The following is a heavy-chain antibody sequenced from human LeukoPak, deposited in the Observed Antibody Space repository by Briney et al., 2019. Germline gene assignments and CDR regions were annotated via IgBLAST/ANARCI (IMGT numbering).Heavy chain of an antibody. Sequence: PGGSLRLSCAASGFTFSNYKMNWVRQAPGKGLEWVSYISSSGSIIYYSDSVKGRFTISRDNAKNSLYLQMNSLRAEDTAVYYCATDLGSSRPNFWGQGILVTVSS. J-gene: IGHJ4*02. D-gene: IGHD6-13*01. V-gene: IGHV3-48*03. CDR3: ATDLGSSRPNF. CDR1: GFTFSNYK. CDR2: ISSSGSII.